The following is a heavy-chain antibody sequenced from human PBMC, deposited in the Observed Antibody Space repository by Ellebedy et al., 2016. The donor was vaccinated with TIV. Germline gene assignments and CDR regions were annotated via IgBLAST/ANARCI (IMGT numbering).Heavy chain of an antibody. CDR1: DNYFRGFC. CDR3: ARGRPYYNHGLDV. J-gene: IGHJ6*02. CDR2: IHQSGAT. Sequence: MPGGSLRLSCAVYDNYFRGFCWAWIRQPLGGGLEWIAEIHQSGATHSNPSLQSRVTLSVDTSKKQFPLRLSAVTAADTAVYYCARGRPYYNHGLDVWGQGTTVIVSS. V-gene: IGHV4-34*01.